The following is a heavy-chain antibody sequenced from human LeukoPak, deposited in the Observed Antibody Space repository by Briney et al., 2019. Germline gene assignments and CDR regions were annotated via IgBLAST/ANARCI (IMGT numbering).Heavy chain of an antibody. D-gene: IGHD6-19*01. CDR2: IRKDGSDK. J-gene: IGHJ4*02. CDR3: AKDWQWSQDY. Sequence: PGGSLRLSCAASGFTLSDYYMSWVRQAPGKGLEWVAYIRKDGSDKYYADSVKGRFTISRDDSKNTLYLGINSLRGDDTAEYYCAKDWQWSQDYWGQGTLVTVSS. V-gene: IGHV3-30*02. CDR1: GFTLSDYY.